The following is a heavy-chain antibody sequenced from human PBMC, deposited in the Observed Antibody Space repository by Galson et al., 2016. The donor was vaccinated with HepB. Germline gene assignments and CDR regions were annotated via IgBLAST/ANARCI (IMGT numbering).Heavy chain of an antibody. CDR1: GFTFGSFT. D-gene: IGHD6-19*01. CDR3: AKAGTVAAVEY. V-gene: IGHV3-21*01. Sequence: SLRLSCAASGFTFGSFTMTWVRQAPGKGLEWVSTISSTSKYINYADSVKGRFTVSRDNAKSSVSLQMNSLRAEDTAVYYCAKAGTVAAVEYWGQGTLVTVSS. J-gene: IGHJ4*02. CDR2: ISSTSKYI.